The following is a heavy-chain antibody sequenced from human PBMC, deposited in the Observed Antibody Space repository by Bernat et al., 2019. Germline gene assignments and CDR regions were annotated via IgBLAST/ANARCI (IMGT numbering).Heavy chain of an antibody. CDR1: GFTFSSYG. V-gene: IGHV3-30*18. CDR2: ISYDGSNK. D-gene: IGHD3-3*01. J-gene: IGHJ4*02. Sequence: QVQLVESGGGVVQPGRSLRLSCAASGFTFSSYGMHWVRQAPGKGLEWVAVISYDGSNKYYADSVKGRFTISRDNSKNTLYLQMNSLRAEDTAVYYCAKGGYYIAYWGQATLVTVSS. CDR3: AKGGYYIAY.